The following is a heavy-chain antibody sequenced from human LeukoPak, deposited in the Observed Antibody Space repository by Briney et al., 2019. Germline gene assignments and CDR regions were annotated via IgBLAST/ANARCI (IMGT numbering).Heavy chain of an antibody. CDR1: GGSISYYY. CDR2: IYYSGST. Sequence: SETLSLTCTVSGGSISYYYWSWIRQPPGKGLEWIGYIYYSGSTNYNPSLKSRVTISVDTSKNQFSLKLTSVTAADTAVFYCARGSTSAFDSWGQGILVTVSS. J-gene: IGHJ4*02. CDR3: ARGSTSAFDS. V-gene: IGHV4-59*12.